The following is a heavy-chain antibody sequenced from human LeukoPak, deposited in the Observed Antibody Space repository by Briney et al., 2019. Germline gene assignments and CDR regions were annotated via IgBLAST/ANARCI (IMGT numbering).Heavy chain of an antibody. J-gene: IGHJ4*02. CDR1: GDSVSSNSAA. Sequence: SQTLSLTCAISGDSVSSNSAAWNWIRQSPSSGLEWPGRTYYRSKWYNDYAVAVKSRIIINPDTSKNQFSLQLNSVTPEDTAVYYCARDPAAVAGKGGFDYWGQGTLVTVSS. CDR3: ARDPAAVAGKGGFDY. D-gene: IGHD6-19*01. CDR2: TYYRSKWYN. V-gene: IGHV6-1*01.